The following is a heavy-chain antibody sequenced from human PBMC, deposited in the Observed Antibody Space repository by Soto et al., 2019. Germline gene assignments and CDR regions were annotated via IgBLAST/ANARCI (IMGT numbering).Heavy chain of an antibody. V-gene: IGHV1-18*01. CDR2: ISGFNGNT. D-gene: IGHD3-16*01. Sequence: SVKVSYKASCYTFNFYGITWVRQAPVQGLEWMGWISGFNGNTNYAADLQGRVTMTTDTSTSTAYMELRGLRSDDTAVYYCARIGVSSGHESPDFDSWGQGTLVTVYS. CDR1: CYTFNFYG. CDR3: ARIGVSSGHESPDFDS. J-gene: IGHJ4*02.